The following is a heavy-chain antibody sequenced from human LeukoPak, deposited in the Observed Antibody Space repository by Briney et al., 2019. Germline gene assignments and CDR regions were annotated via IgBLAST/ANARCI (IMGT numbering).Heavy chain of an antibody. J-gene: IGHJ3*02. CDR2: MSGNGGST. Sequence: GGSLRLSCSASGFTFSSYAMHWVRQAPGKGLEYVSAMSGNGGSTYYADSVEGRFTISRDNAKNSLYLQMNSLRADDTAVYYCSGSGWTTDAFDIWGQGTMVTVSS. CDR3: SGSGWTTDAFDI. CDR1: GFTFSSYA. D-gene: IGHD6-19*01. V-gene: IGHV3-64*04.